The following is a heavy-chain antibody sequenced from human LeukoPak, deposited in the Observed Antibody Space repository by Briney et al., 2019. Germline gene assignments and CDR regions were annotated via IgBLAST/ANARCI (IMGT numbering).Heavy chain of an antibody. CDR3: ARGQGHYYDSSGYYYTYFDY. J-gene: IGHJ4*02. CDR2: IIPIFGTA. Sequence: SVKVSCKASGGTFSSYAISWVRQAPGQGLEWMGRIIPIFGTANYAQKFQGRDTITTDESTSTAYMELSSLRSEDTAVYYCARGQGHYYDSSGYYYTYFDYWGQGTLVTVSS. V-gene: IGHV1-69*05. D-gene: IGHD3-22*01. CDR1: GGTFSSYA.